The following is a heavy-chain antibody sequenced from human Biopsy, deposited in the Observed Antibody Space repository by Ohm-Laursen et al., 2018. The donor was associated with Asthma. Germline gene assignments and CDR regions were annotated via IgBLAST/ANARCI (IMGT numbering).Heavy chain of an antibody. V-gene: IGHV1-18*01. Sequence: ASVKVSCKTSGYTFNRAGITWVRQAPGQGLEWMGRISVYNGNTKVAQKLQDRVTMITDTSTSTAYMELRSLRSDDTAVYFCARAVDYSHYYGIDVWGQGTTVTVS. CDR3: ARAVDYSHYYGIDV. D-gene: IGHD3-10*01. CDR2: ISVYNGNT. J-gene: IGHJ6*02. CDR1: GYTFNRAG.